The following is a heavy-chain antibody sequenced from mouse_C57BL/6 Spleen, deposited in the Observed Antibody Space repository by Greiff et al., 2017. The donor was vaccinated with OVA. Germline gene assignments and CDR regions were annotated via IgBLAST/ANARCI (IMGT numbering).Heavy chain of an antibody. CDR2: INPNNGGT. J-gene: IGHJ4*01. Sequence: EVQLVESGPELVKPGASVKIPCKASGYTFTDYNMDWVKQSHGKSLEWIGDINPNNGGTIYNQKFKGKATLTVDKSSSTAYMELRSLTSEDTAVYYCARAHYGSPHYYAMDYWGQGTSVTVSS. V-gene: IGHV1-18*01. CDR3: ARAHYGSPHYYAMDY. D-gene: IGHD1-1*01. CDR1: GYTFTDYN.